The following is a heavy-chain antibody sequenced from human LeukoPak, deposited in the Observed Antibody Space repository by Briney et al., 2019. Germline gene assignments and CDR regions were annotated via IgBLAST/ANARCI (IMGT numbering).Heavy chain of an antibody. CDR2: ISSSGSTI. CDR3: ARDLGNGDYFDY. CDR1: GFTFSRYN. Sequence: QTGGSLRLFCAASGFTFSRYNMNWVRQAPGKGLEWVSYISSSGSTINYADSVKGRFTISRDNAKNSLYLQMNSLTAEDTAVYYCARDLGNGDYFDYWGQGTLVTVSS. D-gene: IGHD2-8*01. J-gene: IGHJ4*02. V-gene: IGHV3-48*01.